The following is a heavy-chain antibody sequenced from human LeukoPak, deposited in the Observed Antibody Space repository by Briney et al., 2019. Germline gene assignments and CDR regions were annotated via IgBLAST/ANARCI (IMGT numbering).Heavy chain of an antibody. Sequence: GESLRLSCAASGFIFSDHYMTWIRQAPGKGLEWVSYIYGGSSDTNYADSVKGRFTISRDNAKNSLYLQMNNLRAEDTAVYYCARQCRIVKCSWGQGTLVTVST. CDR1: GFIFSDHY. D-gene: IGHD2-15*01. CDR3: ARQCRIVKCS. J-gene: IGHJ5*02. V-gene: IGHV3-11*03. CDR2: IYGGSSDT.